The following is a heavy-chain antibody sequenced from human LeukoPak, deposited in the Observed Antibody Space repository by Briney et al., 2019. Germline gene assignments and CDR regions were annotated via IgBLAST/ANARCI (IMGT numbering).Heavy chain of an antibody. J-gene: IGHJ6*03. CDR3: ARLNYGDYGYYYYYMDA. D-gene: IGHD4-17*01. CDR2: IYYSGST. V-gene: IGHV4-39*07. CDR1: GGSISSSSYY. Sequence: SETLSLTCTVSGGSISSSSYYWGWIRQPPGKGLEWIGSIYYSGSTYYNPSLKSRVTISVDTSKNQFSLKLSSVTAADTAVYYCARLNYGDYGYYYYYMDAWGKGTTVTISS.